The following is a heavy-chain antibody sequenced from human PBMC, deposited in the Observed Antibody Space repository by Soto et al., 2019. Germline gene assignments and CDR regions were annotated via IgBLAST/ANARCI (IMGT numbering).Heavy chain of an antibody. CDR3: ARDSPGYGDYVLFDY. Sequence: SETLSLTCAVYGGSFSGYYWSWIRQPPGKGLEWIGEINHSGSTNYNPSLKSRVTISVDTSKNQFSLQLNSATPEDTAVYYCARDSPGYGDYVLFDYWGQGTLVTVSS. CDR2: INHSGST. V-gene: IGHV4-34*01. CDR1: GGSFSGYY. D-gene: IGHD4-17*01. J-gene: IGHJ4*02.